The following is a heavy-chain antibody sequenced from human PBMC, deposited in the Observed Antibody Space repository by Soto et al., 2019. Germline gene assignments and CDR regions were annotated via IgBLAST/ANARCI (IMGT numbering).Heavy chain of an antibody. J-gene: IGHJ6*02. Sequence: QVQLQESGPGLVKPSQTLSLTCSVSGGSFSSDSFIWSWVRQFPGKGLEWIGYINYSGPTYYNPSLRSRITMSVDTSKNQFSLNLSSVTAADTAVYYCARDHKWDGMDVWGQGTTVTVSS. CDR3: ARDHKWDGMDV. D-gene: IGHD1-26*01. CDR2: INYSGPT. CDR1: GGSFSSDSFI. V-gene: IGHV4-31*03.